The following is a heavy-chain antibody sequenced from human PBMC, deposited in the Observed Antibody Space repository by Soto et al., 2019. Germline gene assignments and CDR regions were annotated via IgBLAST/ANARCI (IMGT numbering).Heavy chain of an antibody. J-gene: IGHJ6*03. V-gene: IGHV1-8*01. D-gene: IGHD3-3*01. CDR3: ARGGSVSGYDFWSGYYNPHYYYYMDV. CDR2: MNPNSGNT. Sequence: ASVKVSCKASGYTFTSYDINWVRQATGQGLEWMGWMNPNSGNTGYAQKFQGRVTMTRNTSISTAYMELSSLRSEDTAVYYCARGGSVSGYDFWSGYYNPHYYYYMDVWGKGTTVTVSS. CDR1: GYTFTSYD.